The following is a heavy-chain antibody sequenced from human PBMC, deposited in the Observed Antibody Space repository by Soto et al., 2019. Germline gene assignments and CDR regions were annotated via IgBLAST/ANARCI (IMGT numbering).Heavy chain of an antibody. J-gene: IGHJ6*02. Sequence: GESLKISCKGPGYSFTSYWISWVRQMPGKGLEWMGRIDPSDSYTTYSPSFQVHVTISADKSSSTAYLQWLSLKDSDTAMHYCASFAGTDTAYYYYYGMDVWGQGTTVTVSS. CDR2: IDPSDSYT. V-gene: IGHV5-10-1*01. CDR1: GYSFTSYW. CDR3: ASFAGTDTAYYYYYGMDV. D-gene: IGHD6-13*01.